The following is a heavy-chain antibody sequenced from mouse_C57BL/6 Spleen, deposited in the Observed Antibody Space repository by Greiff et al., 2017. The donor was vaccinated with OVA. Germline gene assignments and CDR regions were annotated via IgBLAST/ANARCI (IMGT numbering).Heavy chain of an antibody. Sequence: VQLQQSGPVLVKPGASVKMSCKASGYTFTDYYMNWVKQSHGKSLEWIGVINPYNGGTSYNQKFKGKATLTVDKSSSTAYMELNSLTSEDSAVYYCARSDPVVDYYAMDYWGQGTSVTVSS. V-gene: IGHV1-19*01. CDR3: ARSDPVVDYYAMDY. CDR2: INPYNGGT. CDR1: GYTFTDYY. D-gene: IGHD1-1*01. J-gene: IGHJ4*01.